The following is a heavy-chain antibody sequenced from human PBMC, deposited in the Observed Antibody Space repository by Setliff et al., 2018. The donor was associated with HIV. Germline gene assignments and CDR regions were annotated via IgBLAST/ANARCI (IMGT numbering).Heavy chain of an antibody. V-gene: IGHV4-59*12. D-gene: IGHD1-26*01. CDR1: GGSISSYY. Sequence: SETLSLTCTVSGGSISSYYWSWIRQPPGKGLEWIGYIYYSGKTNYNPSLKSRVTISVDTSKNQFSLKLSSVTAADTAVYYCAREVVVGATGGMDVWGQGTTVTVSS. CDR3: AREVVVGATGGMDV. J-gene: IGHJ6*02. CDR2: IYYSGKT.